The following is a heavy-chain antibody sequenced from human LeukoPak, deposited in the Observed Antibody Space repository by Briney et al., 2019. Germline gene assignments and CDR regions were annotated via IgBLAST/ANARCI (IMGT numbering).Heavy chain of an antibody. D-gene: IGHD5-12*01. V-gene: IGHV3-30-3*01. Sequence: PGGSLRLSCAASGFTFSTYAMYWVRQAPGKGLVWVAFISYDGSNEYYADSVRGRFTISRDNSKNTLYLHMNSLSTAVTAVYFCARSTRDGYNGPDAFDIWGQGTMVTVSS. CDR1: GFTFSTYA. J-gene: IGHJ3*02. CDR2: ISYDGSNE. CDR3: ARSTRDGYNGPDAFDI.